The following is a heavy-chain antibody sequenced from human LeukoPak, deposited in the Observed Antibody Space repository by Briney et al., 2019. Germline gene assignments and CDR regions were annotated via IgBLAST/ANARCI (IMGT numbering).Heavy chain of an antibody. J-gene: IGHJ5*02. CDR2: ISAYNGNT. Sequence: ASVKVSCKASGYTFTSYGISWVRQAPGQGLEWMGWISAYNGNTNYAQKLQGRVTMTTDTSTSTAYMELRSLRSDDTAVYYCARDGGYGDYAAIWFDPWGQGTLVTVSS. CDR3: ARDGGYGDYAAIWFDP. D-gene: IGHD4-17*01. CDR1: GYTFTSYG. V-gene: IGHV1-18*01.